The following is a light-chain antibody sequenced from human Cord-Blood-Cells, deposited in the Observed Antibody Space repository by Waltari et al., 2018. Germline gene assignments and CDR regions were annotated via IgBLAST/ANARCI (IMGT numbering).Light chain of an antibody. V-gene: IGLV1-47*01. CDR1: SSNVGSNY. Sequence: QSVLTQPPSASGTPGQRVTIYCSGSSSNVGSNYVYWYQQHPGTAPKLLIYRNNRRPSGVPDRFSGSKSGTSASLAISGLRSEDEADYYCAAWDDSLSGYVFGTGTKVTVL. CDR2: RNN. J-gene: IGLJ1*01. CDR3: AAWDDSLSGYV.